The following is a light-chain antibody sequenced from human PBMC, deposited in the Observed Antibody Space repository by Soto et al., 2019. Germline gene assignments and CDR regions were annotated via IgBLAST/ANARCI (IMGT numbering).Light chain of an antibody. CDR1: SSDVGGYNL. CDR2: EVS. CDR3: GSYTSRTRYV. J-gene: IGLJ1*01. V-gene: IGLV2-14*01. Sequence: QSALTQPASVSGSPGQSVTISCTGTSSDVGGYNLVSWYQQHPGKAPKLIISEVSDRPSGVSNRFSGSKSGNTASLTISGLQAEDESDYYCGSYTSRTRYVFGTGTKLTVL.